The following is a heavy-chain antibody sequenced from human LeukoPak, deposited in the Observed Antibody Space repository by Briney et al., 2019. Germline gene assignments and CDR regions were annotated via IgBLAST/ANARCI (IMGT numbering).Heavy chain of an antibody. CDR3: AKDEAPGCYFDL. Sequence: GGSLRLSCAASGFTFSSYAMSWVRHTPGKGLEWVSSVSGGGDGIYYADSVKGRFTISRDNSKNTLYLQMNSLRVEDTAVYHCAKDEAPGCYFDLGGRGTLVIVSS. CDR2: VSGGGDGI. CDR1: GFTFSSYA. J-gene: IGHJ2*01. V-gene: IGHV3-23*01.